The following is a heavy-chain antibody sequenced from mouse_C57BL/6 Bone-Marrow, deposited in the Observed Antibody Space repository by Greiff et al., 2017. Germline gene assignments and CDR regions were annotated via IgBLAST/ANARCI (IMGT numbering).Heavy chain of an antibody. V-gene: IGHV1-81*01. CDR1: GYTFTSYG. CDR3: ARGRDYGTNWYFDV. Sequence: VQLQQSGAELARPGASVKLSCKASGYTFTSYGISWVKQRTGQGLEWIGEIYPRSGNTYYNEKFKGKATLTADKSSSTAYKELRSLTSEDSAVYFCARGRDYGTNWYFDVWGTGTTVTVSS. CDR2: IYPRSGNT. D-gene: IGHD1-1*01. J-gene: IGHJ1*03.